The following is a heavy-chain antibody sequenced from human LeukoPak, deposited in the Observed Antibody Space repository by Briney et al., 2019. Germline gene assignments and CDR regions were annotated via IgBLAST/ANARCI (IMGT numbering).Heavy chain of an antibody. V-gene: IGHV1-2*02. J-gene: IGHJ4*02. CDR2: INPDNGAT. Sequence: ASVKVSCKASGYIFTNFYLHWMRQAPGHGLEWIGWINPDNGATNSAQKFQGRVTMTRDTSINTVYMELSNLRSDDTAVYYCAGLITQWLAYFDYWGQGTLVTVCS. CDR3: AGLITQWLAYFDY. D-gene: IGHD6-19*01. CDR1: GYIFTNFY.